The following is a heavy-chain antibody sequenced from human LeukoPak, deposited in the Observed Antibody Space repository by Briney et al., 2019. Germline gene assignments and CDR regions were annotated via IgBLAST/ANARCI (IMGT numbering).Heavy chain of an antibody. V-gene: IGHV1-2*02. CDR3: AKGWQQLAEYFQH. D-gene: IGHD6-13*01. Sequence: ASVKVSCKATGYTFTGYYMHWVRQAPGQGLEWMGWINPNSGGTNYAQKFQGRVTMTRDTSISTAYMELSRLRSDDTAVYYCAKGWQQLAEYFQHWGQGTLVTVSS. CDR1: GYTFTGYY. CDR2: INPNSGGT. J-gene: IGHJ1*01.